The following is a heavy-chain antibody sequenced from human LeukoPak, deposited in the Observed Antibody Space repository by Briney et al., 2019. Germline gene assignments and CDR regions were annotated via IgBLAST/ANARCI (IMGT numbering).Heavy chain of an antibody. CDR3: ARGSSKLFIRDWYFDL. J-gene: IGHJ2*01. Sequence: PRASVKVSCTASGYTFTSYDINWVRQATGQGLEWMGWMNPNSGNTGYAQKFQGRVTITRNTSISTAYMELSSLRSEDTAVYYCARGSSKLFIRDWYFDLWGRGTLVTVSS. V-gene: IGHV1-8*03. CDR2: MNPNSGNT. D-gene: IGHD3-10*01. CDR1: GYTFTSYD.